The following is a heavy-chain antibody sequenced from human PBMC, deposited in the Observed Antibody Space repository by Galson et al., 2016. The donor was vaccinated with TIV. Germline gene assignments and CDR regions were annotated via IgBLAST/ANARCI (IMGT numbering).Heavy chain of an antibody. V-gene: IGHV3-30*14. CDR3: ARTYDYGDKYYFGMDV. J-gene: IGHJ6*02. D-gene: IGHD4-17*01. CDR2: ISYDGSNK. CDR1: GFNFNNYA. Sequence: CAAAGFNFNNYAMHWVRQAPGKGLEWVAGISYDGSNKNYAQFVKGRITVSRDTSRNTLYLQMNSLRPEDTAVYYCARTYDYGDKYYFGMDVWGQGTTVTVSS.